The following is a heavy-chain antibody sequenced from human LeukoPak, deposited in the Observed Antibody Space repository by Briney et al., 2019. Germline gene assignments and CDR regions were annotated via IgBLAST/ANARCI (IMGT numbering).Heavy chain of an antibody. CDR2: IWYDGSNK. Sequence: GRSLRLSCAASGFTFSSYGMRWVRQAPGKGLEWVAVIWYDGSNKYYADSVKGRFTISRDNSKNTLYLQMNSLRAEDTAVYYCAREEYSSSWYFDYWGQGTLVTVSS. CDR1: GFTFSSYG. V-gene: IGHV3-33*01. CDR3: AREEYSSSWYFDY. D-gene: IGHD6-13*01. J-gene: IGHJ4*02.